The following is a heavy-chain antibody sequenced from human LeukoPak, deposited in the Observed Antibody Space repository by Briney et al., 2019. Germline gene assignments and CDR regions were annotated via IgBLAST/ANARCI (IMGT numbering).Heavy chain of an antibody. D-gene: IGHD6-19*01. J-gene: IGHJ4*02. Sequence: GGSLRLSCAASGFTFSSYAISWVRQAPGKGLEWVSAISGSGGSTYYADSVKGRFTISRDNSKNTLYLQMNSLRAEDTAVYYCAKYGIVVAISSWFDYWGQGTLVTVSS. V-gene: IGHV3-23*01. CDR1: GFTFSSYA. CDR3: AKYGIVVAISSWFDY. CDR2: ISGSGGST.